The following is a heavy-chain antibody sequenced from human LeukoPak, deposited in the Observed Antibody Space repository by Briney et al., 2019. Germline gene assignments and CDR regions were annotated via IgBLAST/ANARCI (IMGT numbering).Heavy chain of an antibody. D-gene: IGHD2-15*01. J-gene: IGHJ5*02. Sequence: PSQTLSLTCTVSGGSISSGGYYWSWIRQPPGKGLEWIGYIYHSGSTYYNPSLKSRVTISVDRSKNQFSLKLSSVTAADTAVYYCARGLGYCSGGSCYSGWFDPWGQGTLVTVSS. CDR1: GGSISSGGYY. CDR3: ARGLGYCSGGSCYSGWFDP. CDR2: IYHSGST. V-gene: IGHV4-30-2*01.